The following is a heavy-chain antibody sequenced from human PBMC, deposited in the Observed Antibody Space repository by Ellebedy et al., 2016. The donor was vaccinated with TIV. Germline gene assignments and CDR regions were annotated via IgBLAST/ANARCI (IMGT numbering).Heavy chain of an antibody. CDR1: GFTFANYT. D-gene: IGHD5-18*01. V-gene: IGHV3-9*01. CDR3: ASSGVTGLDAFDI. Sequence: SLKISXAASGFTFANYTMHWVRQAPGKGLEWVSGISWDSVTIGCADSVKGRFSMSRDNAKNSLYLQMNSLRVEDTALYYCASSGVTGLDAFDIWGQGTMVTVSS. CDR2: ISWDSVTI. J-gene: IGHJ3*02.